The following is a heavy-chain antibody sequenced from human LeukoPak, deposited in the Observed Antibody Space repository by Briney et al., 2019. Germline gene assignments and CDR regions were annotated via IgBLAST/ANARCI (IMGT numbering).Heavy chain of an antibody. Sequence: SETLSLTCTVSGGSISSGSYYWSWIRQPAGKGLEWIGRIYSSGSTNYNPSLKSRVNISVDTSKNQFSLKLRSVTAADTAVYYCARITAGGKGFDYWGQGTLVTVSS. D-gene: IGHD3-16*01. V-gene: IGHV4-61*02. CDR3: ARITAGGKGFDY. CDR1: GGSISSGSYY. J-gene: IGHJ4*02. CDR2: IYSSGST.